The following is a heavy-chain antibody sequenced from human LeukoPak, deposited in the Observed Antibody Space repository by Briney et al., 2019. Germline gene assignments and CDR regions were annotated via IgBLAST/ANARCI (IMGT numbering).Heavy chain of an antibody. CDR1: GGSFSGYY. CDR3: ARAIRGVMIVYYYYGLDV. J-gene: IGHJ6*02. CDR2: INHGGST. V-gene: IGHV4-34*01. D-gene: IGHD3-10*01. Sequence: SETLSLTCAVYGGSFSGYYWSWIRQPPGKGLEWIGKINHGGSTNYNPSLKSRVTISVDTSKKQFSLKLSSVTAADTAVYYCARAIRGVMIVYYYYGLDVWGQGTTVTVSS.